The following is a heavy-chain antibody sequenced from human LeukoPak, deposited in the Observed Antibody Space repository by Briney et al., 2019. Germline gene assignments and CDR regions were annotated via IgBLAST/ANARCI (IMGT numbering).Heavy chain of an antibody. CDR1: GFTFNSYE. V-gene: IGHV3-48*03. CDR3: ARDRGSDWYDGFDI. J-gene: IGHJ3*02. Sequence: GGSLRLSCAASGFTFNSYEMSWVRQAPGKGLECVSYITSSGSTIYYADSVKGRFTISRDNAKSSLYLQMNSLRAEDTAVYHCARDRGSDWYDGFDIWGQGTMVTVSS. CDR2: ITSSGSTI. D-gene: IGHD6-19*01.